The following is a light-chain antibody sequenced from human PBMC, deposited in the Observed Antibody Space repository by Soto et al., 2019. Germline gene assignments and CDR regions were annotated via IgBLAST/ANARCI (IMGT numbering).Light chain of an antibody. Sequence: EIVLKHSPGTLALSPGERATLSCSASQSVSSSYLAWYHQKPGQAPRLLIHSASSRATGIPDRFSASGTGTDFTLTISRLEPEDFAVYYCQQYSASPRTFGQGTKVDIK. CDR2: SAS. J-gene: IGKJ1*01. CDR3: QQYSASPRT. CDR1: QSVSSSY. V-gene: IGKV3-20*01.